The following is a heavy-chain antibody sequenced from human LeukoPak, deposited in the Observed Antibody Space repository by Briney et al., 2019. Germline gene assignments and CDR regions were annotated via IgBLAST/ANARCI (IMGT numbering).Heavy chain of an antibody. Sequence: GGSLRLSCAASGFTFSSYWMSWVRQAPGKGLEWVAHIEQDGSGKYYVDSVKGRFTISRDNAKNSLYLQMNSLRAEDTAVYYCARDAYYYDSSGYYYFDYWGQGTLVTVSS. CDR2: IEQDGSGK. CDR1: GFTFSSYW. CDR3: ARDAYYYDSSGYYYFDY. J-gene: IGHJ4*02. D-gene: IGHD3-22*01. V-gene: IGHV3-7*01.